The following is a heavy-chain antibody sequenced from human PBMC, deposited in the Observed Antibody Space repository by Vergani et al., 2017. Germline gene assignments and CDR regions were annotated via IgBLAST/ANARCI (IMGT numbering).Heavy chain of an antibody. D-gene: IGHD4-17*01. CDR3: ARDFGGDYVYFDY. V-gene: IGHV4-34*01. CDR2: INHSGST. CDR1: GGSFSGYY. J-gene: IGHJ4*02. Sequence: QVQLQQWGAGLLKPSETLSLTCAVYGGSFSGYYWSWIRQPPGKGLEWIGEINHSGSTYYNPSLKSRVTISVDTSKNQFSLKLSSVTAADTAVYYCARDFGGDYVYFDYWGQGTLVTVSS.